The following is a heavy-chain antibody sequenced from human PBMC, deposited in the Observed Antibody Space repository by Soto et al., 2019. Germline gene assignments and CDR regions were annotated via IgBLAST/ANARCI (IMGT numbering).Heavy chain of an antibody. CDR1: GASISSRGYY. D-gene: IGHD3-10*01. CDR2: VYQSGRS. CDR3: AHTIGSGSYIPY. Sequence: SETLSLTCTVSGASISSRGYYWGWIRQPPGKGLEWIGEVYQSGRSNSNPSLKSRVTMSVDTSKNQFSLKLDSVTAADTAVYYCAHTIGSGSYIPYWGQGTLVTVSS. V-gene: IGHV4-39*07. J-gene: IGHJ4*02.